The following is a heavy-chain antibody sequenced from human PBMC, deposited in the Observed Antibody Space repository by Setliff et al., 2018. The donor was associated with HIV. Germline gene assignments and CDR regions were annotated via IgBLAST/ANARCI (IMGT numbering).Heavy chain of an antibody. V-gene: IGHV5-51*01. J-gene: IGHJ4*02. Sequence: GESLKISCKASGYTFTDYGIAWVRQMPGKGLGWIGVFFPGDSNVIYSPPFQGQVTISVAKNTLFLQMNSLRPEDTAIYYCAKDKSYHDYIWGSSVLAYWGQGTLVTVSS. D-gene: IGHD3-16*01. CDR2: FFPGDSNV. CDR1: GYTFTDYG. CDR3: AKDKSYHDYIWGSSVLAY.